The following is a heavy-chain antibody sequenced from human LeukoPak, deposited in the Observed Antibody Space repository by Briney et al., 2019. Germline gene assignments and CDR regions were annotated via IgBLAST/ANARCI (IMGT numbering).Heavy chain of an antibody. J-gene: IGHJ3*02. V-gene: IGHV3-30*02. Sequence: RGSLRLSCAASGFTFSSYGMHWVGPAPGKGLEWVAFIRYDGSNKYYADSVKGRFTISRDNSKNTLYLQMNSLRAEDTAVYYCAKDRGRQIWGQGTMVTVSS. CDR1: GFTFSSYG. CDR3: AKDRGRQI. CDR2: IRYDGSNK.